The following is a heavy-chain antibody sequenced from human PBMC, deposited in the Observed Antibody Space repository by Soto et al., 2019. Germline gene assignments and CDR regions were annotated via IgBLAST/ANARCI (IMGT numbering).Heavy chain of an antibody. CDR2: IYYSGST. J-gene: IGHJ4*02. CDR3: ARVWSGSPNDFDY. CDR1: GGSISSGGYY. V-gene: IGHV4-31*03. D-gene: IGHD3-3*01. Sequence: SETLSLTCTVSGGSISSGGYYWSWNRQHPGKGLEWIGYIYYSGSTYYNPSLKSRVTISVDTSKNQFSLKLSSVTAADTAVYYCARVWSGSPNDFDYWGQGTLVTVSS.